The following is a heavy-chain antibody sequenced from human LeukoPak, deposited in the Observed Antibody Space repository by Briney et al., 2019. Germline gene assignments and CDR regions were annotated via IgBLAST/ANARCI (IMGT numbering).Heavy chain of an antibody. CDR1: GYTFTSYD. CDR2: MNPNSGNT. Sequence: GASVKVSCKASGYTFTSYDINWVRQAPGQGLEWMGWMNPNSGNTGYAQKFQGRVTMTRNTSINTAYMELSSLGSEDTAVYYCARVDYDILTGYSPNWFDHWGQGTLVTVSS. V-gene: IGHV1-8*01. J-gene: IGHJ5*02. CDR3: ARVDYDILTGYSPNWFDH. D-gene: IGHD3-9*01.